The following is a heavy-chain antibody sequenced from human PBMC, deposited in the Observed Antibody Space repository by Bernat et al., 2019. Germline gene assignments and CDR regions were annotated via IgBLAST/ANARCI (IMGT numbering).Heavy chain of an antibody. V-gene: IGHV4-31*03. D-gene: IGHD6-13*01. CDR2: IYYSGST. Sequence: QVQLQESGPGLVKPSQTLSLTCTVSGGSISSGGYYWSWIRQHPGKGLAWIGYIYYSGSTYYNPSLKSRVAISVDTSKTQFSLKLSSMPAADAAVYYWARGARRYPSYSSSPTGMDVWGQGTAVTVSS. J-gene: IGHJ6*02. CDR3: ARGARRYPSYSSSPTGMDV. CDR1: GGSISSGGYY.